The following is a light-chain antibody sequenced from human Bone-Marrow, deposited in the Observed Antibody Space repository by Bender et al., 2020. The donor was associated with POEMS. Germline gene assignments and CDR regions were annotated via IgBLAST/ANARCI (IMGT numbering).Light chain of an antibody. CDR3: SSYTSKISYV. CDR1: SSDVTGYKY. Sequence: QSALTQPASVSGSPGQSITISCTGISSDVTGYKYVSWYQQHPGKAPKLMIYDVNTRPSGVSNRFSGSTSGNTASLTISGLQPADEADYYCSSYTSKISYVFGTGTKVTVL. J-gene: IGLJ1*01. CDR2: DVN. V-gene: IGLV2-14*03.